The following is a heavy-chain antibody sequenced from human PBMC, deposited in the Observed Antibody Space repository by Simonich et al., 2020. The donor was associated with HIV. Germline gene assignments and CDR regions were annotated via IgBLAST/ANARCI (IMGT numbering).Heavy chain of an antibody. Sequence: QVQLQQWGAGLLKPSETLSLICAVYGESLSGYYWSWIRQPPGKGLEWIGEINHSGSTNYNPSLKSRVTISVDTSKNQFSLKLSSVTAADTAVYYCARSPYYYDISGDLDYWGQGTLVTVSS. D-gene: IGHD3-22*01. CDR3: ARSPYYYDISGDLDY. CDR2: INHSGST. J-gene: IGHJ4*02. CDR1: GESLSGYY. V-gene: IGHV4-34*01.